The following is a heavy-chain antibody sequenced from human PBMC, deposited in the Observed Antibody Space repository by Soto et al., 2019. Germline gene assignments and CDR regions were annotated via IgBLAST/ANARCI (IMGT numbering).Heavy chain of an antibody. Sequence: SETLSLTCAVFGVSISSSSYYWGWIRQPPGKGLEWIGTIYYGGSSYSNPSLKSRVTISLDTSKNQFSLTLTSVTAADTAVYYCARHGSYWGQGTLVTVSS. CDR2: IYYGGSS. CDR3: ARHGSY. V-gene: IGHV4-39*01. CDR1: GVSISSSSYY. J-gene: IGHJ4*02.